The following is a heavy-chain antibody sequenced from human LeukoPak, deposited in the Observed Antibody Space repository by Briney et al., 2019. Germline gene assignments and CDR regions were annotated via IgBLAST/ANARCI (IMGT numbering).Heavy chain of an antibody. V-gene: IGHV3-30*02. CDR2: IRYDGSNK. J-gene: IGHJ5*02. CDR3: AKGFRAARLPPVDP. Sequence: GGSLRLSCAASGFTFSSYGMHWVRQAPGKGLGWVAFIRYDGSNKYYADSVKGRFTISRDNSKNTLYLQMNSLRAEDTAVYYCAKGFRAARLPPVDPWGQGTLVTVSS. D-gene: IGHD6-6*01. CDR1: GFTFSSYG.